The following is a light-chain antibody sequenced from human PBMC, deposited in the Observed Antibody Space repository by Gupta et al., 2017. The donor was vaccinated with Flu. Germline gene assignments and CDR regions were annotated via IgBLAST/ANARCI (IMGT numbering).Light chain of an antibody. CDR2: EVS. CDR3: SSYTSSDTLV. J-gene: IGLJ2*01. Sequence: PASVSGSPGQSITISCTGTSSDVGGYNYVSWYQHHPGKVPELMIYEVSSRPAGISHRFAGSKSGNTASLTISGLQAEDEADYYCSSYTSSDTLVFGGGTKLTVL. V-gene: IGLV2-14*01. CDR1: SSDVGGYNY.